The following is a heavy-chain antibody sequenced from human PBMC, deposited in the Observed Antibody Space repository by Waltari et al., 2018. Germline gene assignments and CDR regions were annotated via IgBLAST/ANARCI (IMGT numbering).Heavy chain of an antibody. CDR3: ARDFDTSGWFDP. V-gene: IGHV3-11*06. J-gene: IGHJ5*02. CDR1: GFPFSDSY. Sequence: QLQLVESGGGLVKAGGSLRLSCAASGFPFSDSYMPWIRQAPGKGLEWISYVSPTGTYTHYADSVKGRFSLSRDNAKNSLHLQMNSLRAEDTAVYYCARDFDTSGWFDPWGQGTLVTVSS. D-gene: IGHD3-22*01. CDR2: VSPTGTYT.